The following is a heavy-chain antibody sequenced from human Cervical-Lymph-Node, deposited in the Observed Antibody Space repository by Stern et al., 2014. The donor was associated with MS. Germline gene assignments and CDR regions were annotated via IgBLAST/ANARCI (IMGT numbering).Heavy chain of an antibody. CDR1: GYTFTNYG. CDR3: ARAAGILDF. D-gene: IGHD1-1*01. V-gene: IGHV1-18*01. CDR2: ISAYNGNT. J-gene: IGHJ4*02. Sequence: VQLVQSGDEVKKPGASVKVSCKASGYTFTNYGITWVRPAPGQGLEWMGWISAYNGNTNYEQNLQGRVTMTTDTSTSTVYMELRSLRSDDAAVYYCARAAGILDFWGQGTLVIVSS.